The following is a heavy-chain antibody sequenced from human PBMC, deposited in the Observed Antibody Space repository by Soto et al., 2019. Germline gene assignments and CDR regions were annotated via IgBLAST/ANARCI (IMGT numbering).Heavy chain of an antibody. CDR1: GDSVSSGSSY. Sequence: ETLSLTCTVSGDSVSSGSSYWGWIRQPPGKALEWIGYIYYSGSTNYNPSLKSRVTISVDTSKNQFSLKLSSVTAADTAVYYCVRQQSADCSGGTCYHASDFWGQGTMVTVSS. CDR2: IYYSGST. J-gene: IGHJ3*01. V-gene: IGHV4-61*01. D-gene: IGHD2-15*01. CDR3: VRQQSADCSGGTCYHASDF.